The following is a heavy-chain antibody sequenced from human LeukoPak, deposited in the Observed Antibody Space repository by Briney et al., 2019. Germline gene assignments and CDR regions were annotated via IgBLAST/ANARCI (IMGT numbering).Heavy chain of an antibody. D-gene: IGHD6-25*01. CDR1: GGSISSGGYY. CDR2: IYHSGST. V-gene: IGHV4-30-2*05. J-gene: IGHJ6*02. Sequence: SETLSLTCTVSGGSISSGGYYWSWIRQPPGKGLEWIGYIYHSGSTYYNPSLKSRVTISVDTSKNQFSLKLSSVTAADTAVYYCARAGGYSYGMDVWGQGTTVTVSS. CDR3: ARAGGYSYGMDV.